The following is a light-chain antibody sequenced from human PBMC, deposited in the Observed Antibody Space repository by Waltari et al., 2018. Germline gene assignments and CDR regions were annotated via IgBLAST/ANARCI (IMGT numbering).Light chain of an antibody. J-gene: IGKJ4*01. CDR1: QSVLYSSNNKNY. V-gene: IGKV4-1*01. CDR2: WAS. CDR3: QQYYSTPLT. Sequence: DFVMTQSPDSLAVSLGERATINCKSSQSVLYSSNNKNYLAWYQQKPGQPPKLLIHWASTRESGVPDRFSGSGVGTDFTLTISSLQAEDVAVYYCQQYYSTPLTFGGGTKVEIK.